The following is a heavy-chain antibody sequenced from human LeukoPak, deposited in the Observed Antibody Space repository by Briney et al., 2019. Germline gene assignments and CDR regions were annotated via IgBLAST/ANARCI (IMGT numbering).Heavy chain of an antibody. V-gene: IGHV1-69*04. CDR1: GGTFSSYA. Sequence: ASVKVSCKSSGGTFSSYAISWVRPAPAQGLEWMGRIIPILGIANYAQKFQGRVTITADKPTSTAYMELSSRRYEDTVLYYCARGAPGPVFFGRGQGTRVTVSS. J-gene: IGHJ4*02. CDR3: ARGAPGPVFFG. CDR2: IIPILGIA. D-gene: IGHD3-10*01.